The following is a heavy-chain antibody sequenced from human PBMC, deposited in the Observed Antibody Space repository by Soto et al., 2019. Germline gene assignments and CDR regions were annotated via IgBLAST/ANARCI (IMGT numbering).Heavy chain of an antibody. V-gene: IGHV1-18*01. D-gene: IGHD3-10*01. CDR1: GGTFSSYT. CDR2: VSAYRGYT. Sequence: ASVKVSCKASGGTFSSYTISWVRQAPGQGLEWMGWVSAYRGYTDYAEKFQDRVTMTTDTSTSTAYMELRSLRYDDTAVYYCARDVGDESITYNDAFDIWGQGTMVTVSS. CDR3: ARDVGDESITYNDAFDI. J-gene: IGHJ3*02.